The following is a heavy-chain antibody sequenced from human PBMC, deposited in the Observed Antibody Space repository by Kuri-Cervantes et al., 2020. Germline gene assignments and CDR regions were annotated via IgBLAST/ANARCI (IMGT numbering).Heavy chain of an antibody. V-gene: IGHV3-30-3*01. CDR1: GFTFSSYA. D-gene: IGHD4-17*01. CDR3: ARGDGDYFSFDY. J-gene: IGHJ4*02. CDR2: ISYDGSNK. Sequence: GESLKISCAASGFTFSSYAMHWVRQAPGKGLEWVAVISYDGSNKYYADSVKGRFTISRDNSKNTLYLQMNSLRAEDTAVYYCARGDGDYFSFDYWGQGTRVTCSS.